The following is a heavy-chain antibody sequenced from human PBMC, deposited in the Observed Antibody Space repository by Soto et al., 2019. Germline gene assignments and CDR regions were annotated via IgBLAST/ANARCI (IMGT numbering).Heavy chain of an antibody. V-gene: IGHV4-4*02. Sequence: QVQLQESGPGLVRPSGTLSLTCAVSSGSISNSNWWSWLRQPPGKGLEWIGEIYHSGSTNYNPSHMSRITISIDRSKNQYSLKLNSVTAADTAVYYCARLMQTYFDYWGQGTMVTVSS. J-gene: IGHJ4*02. CDR3: ARLMQTYFDY. CDR2: IYHSGST. CDR1: SGSISNSNW.